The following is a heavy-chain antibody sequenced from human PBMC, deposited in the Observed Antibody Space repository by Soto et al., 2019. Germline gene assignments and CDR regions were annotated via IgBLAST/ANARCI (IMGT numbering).Heavy chain of an antibody. CDR2: IIPVYDTA. D-gene: IGHD6-19*01. CDR3: ARAENSGFFIGYYGLDV. J-gene: IGHJ6*02. V-gene: IGHV1-69*01. CDR1: GGTFSNFA. Sequence: QVQLVQSGAEVKKPGSSVKVSCKASGGTFSNFAISWVRQAPGQGLEWMGAIIPVYDTAKYAQTFQGRVTLTADESSSTASMERSSVRSEDTAVYYCARAENSGFFIGYYGLDVWGQGTTVTVSS.